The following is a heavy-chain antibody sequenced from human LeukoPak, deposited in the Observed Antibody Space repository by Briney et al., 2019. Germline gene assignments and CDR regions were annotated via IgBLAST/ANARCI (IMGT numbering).Heavy chain of an antibody. J-gene: IGHJ4*02. D-gene: IGHD3-22*01. CDR2: INPNSGGT. Sequence: ASVKVSCKASGYTFTGYYMHWVRQAPGQGLEWMGWINPNSGGTNYAQKLQGRVTMTTDTSTTTAYMELRSLRSDNTAVYYCARDLSHRYNYDSRGYYILFDHWGQGTLVTVSS. CDR3: ARDLSHRYNYDSRGYYILFDH. CDR1: GYTFTGYY. V-gene: IGHV1-2*02.